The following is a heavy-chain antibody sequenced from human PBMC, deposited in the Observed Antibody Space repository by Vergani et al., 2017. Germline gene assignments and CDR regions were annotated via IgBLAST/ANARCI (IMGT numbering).Heavy chain of an antibody. CDR3: ARGVAAACTHFDY. J-gene: IGHJ4*02. D-gene: IGHD6-13*01. Sequence: QVPLQESGPGLVQPSQTLSLTCTVSGGSISSGSYYWSWIRQPAGTGLEWIVRIYTRGSTHYNPSLKSRVTISVDTSKNQFSLKLCSVTAADTAVYHCARGVAAACTHFDYWGQGTLVTVSS. CDR2: IYTRGST. V-gene: IGHV4-61*02. CDR1: GGSISSGSYY.